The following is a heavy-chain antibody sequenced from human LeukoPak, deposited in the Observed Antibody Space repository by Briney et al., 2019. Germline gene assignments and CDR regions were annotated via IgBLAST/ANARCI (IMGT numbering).Heavy chain of an antibody. CDR2: INSEGSRT. V-gene: IGHV3-74*01. J-gene: IGHJ3*02. CDR3: ARPREVAGDGGGDAFDI. D-gene: IGHD6-19*01. CDR1: GFTFSSYW. Sequence: PGGSLRLSCAASGFTFSSYWMHWVRQAPGKGLVWVSRINSEGSRTTYADSVKGRFTISRDNAKNTLYLQMSSLRVEDTAVYYCARPREVAGDGGGDAFDIWGQGTMVTVSS.